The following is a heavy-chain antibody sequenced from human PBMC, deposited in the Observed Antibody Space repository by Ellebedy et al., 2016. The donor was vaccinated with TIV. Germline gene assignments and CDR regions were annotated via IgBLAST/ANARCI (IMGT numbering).Heavy chain of an antibody. D-gene: IGHD5-18*01. CDR1: GGSISSYY. V-gene: IGHV4-59*12. J-gene: IGHJ6*02. CDR2: IYYSGST. CDR3: AREGDTAMVHGMDV. Sequence: MPSETLSLTCTVSGGSISSYYWSWIRQPPGKGLEWIGYIYYSGSTNYNPSLKSRVTISVDTSKNQFSLKLSSVTAADTAVYYCAREGDTAMVHGMDVWGQGTTVTVSS.